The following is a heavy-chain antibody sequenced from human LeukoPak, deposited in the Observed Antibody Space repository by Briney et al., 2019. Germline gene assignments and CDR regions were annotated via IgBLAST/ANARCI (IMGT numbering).Heavy chain of an antibody. CDR1: GGTFSSYA. Sequence: SVKVSCKASGGTFSSYAISWVRQAPGQGLEWMGGIIPIFGTANYAQEFQGRVTITADKSTSTAYMELSSLRSEDTAVYYCARGRKYTSGYRVTELGSGYSDYWGQGTLVTVSS. CDR2: IIPIFGTA. V-gene: IGHV1-69*06. CDR3: ARGRKYTSGYRVTELGSGYSDY. D-gene: IGHD5-18*01. J-gene: IGHJ4*02.